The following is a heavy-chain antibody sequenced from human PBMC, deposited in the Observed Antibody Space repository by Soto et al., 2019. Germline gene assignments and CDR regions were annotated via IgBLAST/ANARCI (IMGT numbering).Heavy chain of an antibody. CDR3: VKGASYYSDSSCYYLRAFYFDY. J-gene: IGHJ4*02. V-gene: IGHV3-30-3*01. Sequence: QVQLVESGGGVVQPGRSLRLSCVASGFTFSSYAMHWVRQAPGKGLEWVAVISYDGSNKYYADSVKGRFTISRDNSKNTLYLQMISLSAEDTAVYYCVKGASYYSDSSCYYLRAFYFDYWGQGTLVTVSS. CDR1: GFTFSSYA. D-gene: IGHD3-22*01. CDR2: ISYDGSNK.